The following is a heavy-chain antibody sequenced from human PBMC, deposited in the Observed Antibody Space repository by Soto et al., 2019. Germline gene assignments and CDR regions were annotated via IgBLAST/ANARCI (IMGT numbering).Heavy chain of an antibody. CDR2: ISTYSGDT. V-gene: IGHV1-18*01. CDR3: ARHHGPTTTENWFDX. D-gene: IGHD5-12*01. CDR1: GYTFFTYD. J-gene: IGHJ5*02. Sequence: QVHLVQSGVEVKTPGASVKVSCQASGYTFFTYDISWVRQAPGQGLEWMGWISTYSGDTKYAQKFQGRVTMNTDTSPTTAYLELRSLRSDDTAVYYCARHHGPTTTENWFDXXXXG.